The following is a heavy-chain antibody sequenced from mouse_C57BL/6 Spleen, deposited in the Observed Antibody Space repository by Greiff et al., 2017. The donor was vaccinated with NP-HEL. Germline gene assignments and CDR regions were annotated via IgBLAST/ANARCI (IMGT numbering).Heavy chain of an antibody. V-gene: IGHV1-69*01. D-gene: IGHD4-1*01. CDR2: IDPSDSYT. CDR3: ARKRGGNWDGIDY. J-gene: IGHJ2*01. CDR1: GYTFTSYW. Sequence: QVQLQQPGAELVMPGASVKLSCKASGYTFTSYWMHWVKQRPGQGLEWIGEIDPSDSYTNYNQKFKGKSTLTVDKSSSTAYMQLSSLTSEDSALYYFARKRGGNWDGIDYWGQGTTLTVSS.